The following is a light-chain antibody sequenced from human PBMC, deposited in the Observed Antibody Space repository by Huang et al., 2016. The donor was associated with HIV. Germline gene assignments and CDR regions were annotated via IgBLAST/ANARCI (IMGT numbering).Light chain of an antibody. Sequence: VVLTQSPLYLSVTLGQPASISCRSSHSLIHSNGNTSLNLFKQRPGQSPRRLISQVSRRDSGVPDRFSGSGSGTDFTLKISRVEAEDVGVYYCMQGTHLFTFGGGTRVDIK. CDR2: QVS. CDR1: HSLIHSNGNTS. CDR3: MQGTHLFT. J-gene: IGKJ4*01. V-gene: IGKV2-30*02.